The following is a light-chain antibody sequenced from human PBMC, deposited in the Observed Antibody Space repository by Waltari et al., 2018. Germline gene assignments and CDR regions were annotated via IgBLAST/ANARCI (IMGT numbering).Light chain of an antibody. Sequence: QSVLTQPPSVSGAPGQTVTISCTGSSSNIGADYGVHWYQQLPGTAPNLLIDEGANRPSGVPDRFSGSRSGTSASLAITGLQAEDEADYFCHSYDRSLDGVVFGGGTKLTVL. CDR1: SSNIGADYG. CDR2: EGA. J-gene: IGLJ2*01. V-gene: IGLV1-40*01. CDR3: HSYDRSLDGVV.